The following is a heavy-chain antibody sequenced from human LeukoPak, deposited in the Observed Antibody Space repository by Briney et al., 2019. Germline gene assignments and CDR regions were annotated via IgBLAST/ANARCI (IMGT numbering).Heavy chain of an antibody. D-gene: IGHD3-10*01. CDR1: GGSISSYY. V-gene: IGHV4-59*01. Sequence: PSETLSLTCTVSGGSISSYYWSWIRQPPGKGLEWIGYIYYSGSTNYNPSLKSRVTISVDTSKNQFSLKLSSVTAADTAVYYCARGQYYYGSGSYPFDYWGQGTLVTVSS. CDR3: ARGQYYYGSGSYPFDY. CDR2: IYYSGST. J-gene: IGHJ4*02.